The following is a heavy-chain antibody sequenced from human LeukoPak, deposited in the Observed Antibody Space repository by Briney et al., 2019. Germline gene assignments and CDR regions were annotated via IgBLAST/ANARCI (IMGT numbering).Heavy chain of an antibody. Sequence: SVKVSCKASGGTFSSYAISWVRQAPGQGLEWMGGIIPIFGTASYAQKFHGRVTITTDESTSTAYMELSSLRSEDTAVYYCAREVPDYYGSGSPFDYSGQGTLVTVSS. CDR3: AREVPDYYGSGSPFDY. V-gene: IGHV1-69*05. CDR2: IIPIFGTA. CDR1: GGTFSSYA. D-gene: IGHD3-10*01. J-gene: IGHJ4*02.